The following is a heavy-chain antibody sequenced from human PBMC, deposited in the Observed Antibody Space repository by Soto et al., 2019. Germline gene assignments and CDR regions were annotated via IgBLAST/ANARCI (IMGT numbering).Heavy chain of an antibody. J-gene: IGHJ6*02. V-gene: IGHV4-31*03. Sequence: QVQLQESGPGLVKPSQTLSLTCTVSGGSISSGGYYWSWIRQHPGKGLEWIGYIYYSGSTYYNPTLKSRFTISVDTSKNQFSLKLSSVTAADTAVYYCARDVSGWYEESNYYYYGMDVWGQGTTVTVSS. CDR3: ARDVSGWYEESNYYYYGMDV. D-gene: IGHD6-19*01. CDR2: IYYSGST. CDR1: GGSISSGGYY.